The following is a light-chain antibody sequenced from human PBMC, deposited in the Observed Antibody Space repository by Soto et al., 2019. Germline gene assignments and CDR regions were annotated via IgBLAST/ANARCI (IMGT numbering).Light chain of an antibody. CDR2: GNT. Sequence: QSVLTQPPSVSGAPGQRVTISCTGSSSNIGAGYDVHWYQQLPGAAPKLLIYGNTNRPSGVPDRFSGSKSGTSASLAITGLQGADEADYYCQSYDSSLVFGGGTQLTVL. CDR3: QSYDSSLV. V-gene: IGLV1-40*01. CDR1: SSNIGAGYD. J-gene: IGLJ2*01.